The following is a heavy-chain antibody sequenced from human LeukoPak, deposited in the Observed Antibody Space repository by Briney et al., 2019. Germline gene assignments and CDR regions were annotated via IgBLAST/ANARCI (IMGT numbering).Heavy chain of an antibody. J-gene: IGHJ6*03. CDR1: GFTFSSYA. V-gene: IGHV3-30-3*01. Sequence: PGGSLRLSCAASGFTFSSYAMHWVRQAPGKGLEWVAVISYDGSNKYYADSVKGRFTISRDNSKNTLYLQMNSLRAEDTAVYYCARGGNSGFPHYYYYYMDVWGKGTTVTVSS. CDR2: ISYDGSNK. D-gene: IGHD4-23*01. CDR3: ARGGNSGFPHYYYYYMDV.